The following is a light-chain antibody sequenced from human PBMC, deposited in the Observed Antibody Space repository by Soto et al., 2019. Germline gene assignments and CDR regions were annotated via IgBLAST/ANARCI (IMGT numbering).Light chain of an antibody. CDR2: KAS. CDR3: QQYNSYPWT. V-gene: IGKV1-5*03. Sequence: DIQMTQSPSTLSASVGDRVAITCPASQSMSSWLAWYQQKPGKAPKLLIYKASSLESGVPSRFSGSGSGTEFTLTISSLQPDDFATYYCQQYNSYPWTFGQGTKVEIK. J-gene: IGKJ1*01. CDR1: QSMSSW.